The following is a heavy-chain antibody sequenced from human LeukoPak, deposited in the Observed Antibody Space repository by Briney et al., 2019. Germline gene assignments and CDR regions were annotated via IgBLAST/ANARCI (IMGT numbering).Heavy chain of an antibody. CDR1: GFTFSNRA. V-gene: IGHV3-23*01. D-gene: IGHD5-18*01. J-gene: IGHJ4*02. CDR2: ISGSGGST. Sequence: GGSLRLSCAASGFTFSNRAMSWVRQAPGKGLEWVSAISGSGGSTYYADSVKGRFTISRDNSKNTLYLQMNSLRAEDTAVYYCAKDKWDTAMVILDYWGQGTLVTVSS. CDR3: AKDKWDTAMVILDY.